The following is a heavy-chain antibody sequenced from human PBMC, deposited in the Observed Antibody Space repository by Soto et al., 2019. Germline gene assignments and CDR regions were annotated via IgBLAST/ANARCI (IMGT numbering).Heavy chain of an antibody. Sequence: SVKVSCKASGGTFSSYAISWVRQAPGQGLEWMGGIIPIFGTANYAQKFQGRVTITADESTSTAYMELSSLRSEDTAVYYCATTMVRGVVRKPSYYYYGMDVWGQGTTVTVSS. J-gene: IGHJ6*02. CDR2: IIPIFGTA. CDR1: GGTFSSYA. CDR3: ATTMVRGVVRKPSYYYYGMDV. D-gene: IGHD3-10*01. V-gene: IGHV1-69*13.